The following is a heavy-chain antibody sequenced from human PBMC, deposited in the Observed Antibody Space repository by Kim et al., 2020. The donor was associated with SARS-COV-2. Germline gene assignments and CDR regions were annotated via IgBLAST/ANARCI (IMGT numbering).Heavy chain of an antibody. D-gene: IGHD7-27*01. CDR3: AKARSVGTYYYYGLDV. V-gene: IGHV3-33*06. J-gene: IGHJ6*02. CDR2: IWFDKSNA. CDR1: GFTFKNFG. Sequence: GGSLRLSCTTSGFTFKNFGMRWVRQAPGKGLEWVAVIWFDKSNAFSEDSVEGRFTISRDNSKSILYLHMNSLRAEDTAVYFCAKARSVGTYYYYGLDVWGQGTPVTVSS.